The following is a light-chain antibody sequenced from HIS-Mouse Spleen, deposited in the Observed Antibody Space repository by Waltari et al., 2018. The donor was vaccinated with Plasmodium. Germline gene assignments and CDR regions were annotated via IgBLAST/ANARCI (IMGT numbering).Light chain of an antibody. CDR1: QSVSSN. CDR2: GAS. V-gene: IGKV3-15*01. J-gene: IGKJ3*01. Sequence: EIVITQSPATLSVSPGDSATLSCRASQSVSSNLAWYQQKPGQAPRLLIYGASTRATGIPARFSGSGSGTEFTLTISSLQSEDFAVDYCQQYNNWSFTFGPGTKVDIK. CDR3: QQYNNWSFT.